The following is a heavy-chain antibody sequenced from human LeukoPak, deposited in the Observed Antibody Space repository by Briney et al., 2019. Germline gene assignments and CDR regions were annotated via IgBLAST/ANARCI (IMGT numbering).Heavy chain of an antibody. Sequence: GASVKVSCKASGYTFTSYDINWVRQATGQGLEWMGWMNPNSGNTGYAQKFQGRVTMTRNTSISTAYMELSSLRSEDTAVYYCARGPRYPGRYYYYGMDVWGQGTTVTVSS. CDR2: MNPNSGNT. J-gene: IGHJ6*02. CDR3: ARGPRYPGRYYYYGMDV. CDR1: GYTFTSYD. V-gene: IGHV1-8*01. D-gene: IGHD1-26*01.